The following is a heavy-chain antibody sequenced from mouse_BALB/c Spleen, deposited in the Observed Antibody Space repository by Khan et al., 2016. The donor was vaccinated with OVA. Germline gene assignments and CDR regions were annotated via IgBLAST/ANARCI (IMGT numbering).Heavy chain of an antibody. J-gene: IGHJ4*01. V-gene: IGHV2-6-4*01. CDR1: GFSLSRYN. D-gene: IGHD2-14*01. CDR3: ARAYYRCDGYDAMDY. CDR2: IWGGGGT. Sequence: QVQLKESGPGLVAPSQSLSITCTVSGFSLSRYNIHWVRQPPGKGLEWLGMIWGGGGTDYTSTLKSRLSISKDNSKSQVFLKMNSLQTDDTAMYYCARAYYRCDGYDAMDYWGQGTSVTVSS.